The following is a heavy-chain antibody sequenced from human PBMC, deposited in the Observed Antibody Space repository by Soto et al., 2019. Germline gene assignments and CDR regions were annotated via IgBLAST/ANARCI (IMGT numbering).Heavy chain of an antibody. CDR1: GYTFTGYY. Sequence: ASVKVSCKASGYTFTGYYTHWVRQAPGQGLEWMGWINPNSGGTNYAQKFQGRVTMTRDTSISTAYMELSRLRSDDTAVYYCARGIAVAGIEVYYYYGMDVWGQGTTVTVSS. CDR3: ARGIAVAGIEVYYYYGMDV. V-gene: IGHV1-2*02. CDR2: INPNSGGT. J-gene: IGHJ6*02. D-gene: IGHD6-19*01.